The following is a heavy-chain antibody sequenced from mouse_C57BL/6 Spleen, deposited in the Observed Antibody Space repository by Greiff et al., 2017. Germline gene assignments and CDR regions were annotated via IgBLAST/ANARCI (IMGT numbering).Heavy chain of an antibody. CDR3: ARQGTGTNAMDD. CDR2: IWSDGST. V-gene: IGHV2-6-1*01. D-gene: IGHD3-1*01. Sequence: QVQLKESGPGLVAPSQSLSITCTVSGFSLTSSGVHWVRQPPGKGLEWLVVIWSDGSTTYNSALKSRLSISKDNSKSQVFLKMTSLQTDDTAMYYCARQGTGTNAMDDWGQGTSVTVSS. CDR1: GFSLTSSG. J-gene: IGHJ4*01.